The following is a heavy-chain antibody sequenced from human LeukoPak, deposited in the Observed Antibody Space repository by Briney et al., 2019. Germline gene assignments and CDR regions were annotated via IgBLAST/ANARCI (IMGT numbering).Heavy chain of an antibody. CDR1: GYTFTSYG. D-gene: IGHD2-2*01. CDR3: ARDQTGRDIVVVPAVDDY. V-gene: IGHV1-18*01. J-gene: IGHJ4*02. CDR2: ISAYNSNT. Sequence: ASVKVSCKASGYTFTSYGISWVRQAPGQGLEWMGWISAYNSNTNYAQKLQGRVTMTTDTSTSTAYMELRSLRSDDTAVYYCARDQTGRDIVVVPAVDDYWGQGTLVTVSS.